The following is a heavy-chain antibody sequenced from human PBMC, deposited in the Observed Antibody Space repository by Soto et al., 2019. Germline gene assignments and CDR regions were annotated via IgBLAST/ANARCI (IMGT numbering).Heavy chain of an antibody. Sequence: ASVKVSRKAFVYTFTPYDIHGVRQAPGQWPEWAGWINPNSGGTNYAQKSQGWVNMTRDTSISTAYMELSRLRSDDTGVYYCARDSAAAGLVGDGYYYYYGMDVWGQGTTVTVSS. J-gene: IGHJ6*02. V-gene: IGHV1-2*04. D-gene: IGHD6-13*01. CDR2: INPNSGGT. CDR1: VYTFTPYD. CDR3: ARDSAAAGLVGDGYYYYYGMDV.